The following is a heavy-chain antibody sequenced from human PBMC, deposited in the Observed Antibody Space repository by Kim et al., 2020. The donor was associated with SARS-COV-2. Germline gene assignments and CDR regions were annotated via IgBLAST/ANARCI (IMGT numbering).Heavy chain of an antibody. Sequence: GGSLRLSCAASGFTFSSYAMHWVCQAPGKGLEWVAVISYDGSNKYYADSVKGRFTISRDNSKNTLYLQMNSLRAEDTAVYYCARGGVVWYCSGGSCYPGGPFDYWGQGTLVTVSS. J-gene: IGHJ4*02. CDR2: ISYDGSNK. CDR3: ARGGVVWYCSGGSCYPGGPFDY. D-gene: IGHD2-15*01. V-gene: IGHV3-30*04. CDR1: GFTFSSYA.